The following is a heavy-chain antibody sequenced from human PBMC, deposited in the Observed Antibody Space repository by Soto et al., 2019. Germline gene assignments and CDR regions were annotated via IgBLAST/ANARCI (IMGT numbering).Heavy chain of an antibody. Sequence: SETLSLTCTVSGGSISSGGYYWSWIRQHPGKGLEWIGYIYYSGSTYYNPSLKSRVTISVDTSKNQFSLKLSSVTAADTAVYYCASTYYNASSGPFDYWGQGTLVTVSS. D-gene: IGHD3-22*01. CDR1: GGSISSGGYY. CDR2: IYYSGST. J-gene: IGHJ4*02. CDR3: ASTYYNASSGPFDY. V-gene: IGHV4-31*03.